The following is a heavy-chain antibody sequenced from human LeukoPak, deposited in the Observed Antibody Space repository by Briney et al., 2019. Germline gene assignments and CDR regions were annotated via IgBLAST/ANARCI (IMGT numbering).Heavy chain of an antibody. V-gene: IGHV5-51*01. J-gene: IGHJ4*02. CDR2: IYPGDSDT. Sequence: GGALKISCKGSGYNFSSYWIGWVRQMPGKGLEWMGIIYPGDSDTRYSPTFQGQVTISADKSISTAYLQWSSLKASDTAMYYCARRGGRSDYGDYRPFDYWGQGTLVTVSS. CDR1: GYNFSSYW. CDR3: ARRGGRSDYGDYRPFDY. D-gene: IGHD4-17*01.